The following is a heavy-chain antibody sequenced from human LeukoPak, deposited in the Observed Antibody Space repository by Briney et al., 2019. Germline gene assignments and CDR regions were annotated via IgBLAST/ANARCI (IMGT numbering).Heavy chain of an antibody. D-gene: IGHD3-3*01. CDR1: GGSFSGYY. CDR2: INHSGST. V-gene: IGHV4-34*01. J-gene: IGHJ4*02. CDR3: ARELVDYDFWSGYYPKYYFDY. Sequence: SETLSLTCAVHGGSFSGYYWSWIRQPPGKGLEWIGEINHSGSTNYNPSLKCRVTISVDTSKNQFSLKLSSVTAADTAVYYCARELVDYDFWSGYYPKYYFDYWGQGTLVTVSS.